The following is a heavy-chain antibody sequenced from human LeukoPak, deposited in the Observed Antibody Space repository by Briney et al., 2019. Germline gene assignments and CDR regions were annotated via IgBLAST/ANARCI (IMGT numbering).Heavy chain of an antibody. CDR2: INPNSGGT. CDR3: ARADRLHGGPYLIGP. Sequence: ASVKVSCKTSGYSFTDYYMHWVRQAPGQGLEWMEWINPNSGGTSSAQKFQGRVTMTRDTSITTVYMEVSWLTSDDTAIYYCARADRLHGGPYLIGPWGQGTLVTVSS. V-gene: IGHV1-2*02. D-gene: IGHD2-21*01. CDR1: GYSFTDYY. J-gene: IGHJ5*02.